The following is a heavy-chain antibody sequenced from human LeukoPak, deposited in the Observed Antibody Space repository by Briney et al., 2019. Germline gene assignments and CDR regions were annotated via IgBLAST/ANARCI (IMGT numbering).Heavy chain of an antibody. CDR2: INPNSGGT. J-gene: IGHJ3*02. V-gene: IGHV1-2*02. D-gene: IGHD2-2*01. CDR3: ASTILYCSSTSCPKFGAFDI. CDR1: GYTFTGYY. Sequence: GASVKVSCKASGYTFTGYYMHWVRQAPGQGLEWMGWINPNSGGTNYAQKFQGRVTMTRDTSISTAYMELSRLRSDDTAVYYCASTILYCSSTSCPKFGAFDIWGQGTMVTVSS.